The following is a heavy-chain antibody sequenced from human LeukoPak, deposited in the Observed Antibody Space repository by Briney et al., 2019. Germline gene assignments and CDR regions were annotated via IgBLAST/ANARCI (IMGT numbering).Heavy chain of an antibody. CDR1: GFNVRTNF. V-gene: IGHV3-53*01. CDR2: IHSGGDT. J-gene: IGHJ5*02. Sequence: PGGSLRLSCVTSGFNVRTNFMSWVRQAPGKGLEWVSVIHSGGDTYYADSVKGRFTISRDNSKNTLYLQMNSLRAEDTAVYYCAKDSSSWRNNWFDPWGQGTLVTVSS. CDR3: AKDSSSWRNNWFDP. D-gene: IGHD6-13*01.